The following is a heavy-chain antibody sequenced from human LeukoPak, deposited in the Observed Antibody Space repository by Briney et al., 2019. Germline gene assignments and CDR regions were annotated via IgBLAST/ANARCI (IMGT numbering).Heavy chain of an antibody. CDR1: GGSTSSVDYY. Sequence: PSETLSLTCTVSGGSTSSVDYYWSWVRQPPGRGLEWIGYIYHSGTTHYNPSLTSRVIISVDTSKNQFSLKLRSVTAADTAVYYCAREKLSGDPPYNGMDVWGQGTTVTVSS. J-gene: IGHJ6*02. V-gene: IGHV4-30-4*01. CDR2: IYHSGTT. D-gene: IGHD2-21*02. CDR3: AREKLSGDPPYNGMDV.